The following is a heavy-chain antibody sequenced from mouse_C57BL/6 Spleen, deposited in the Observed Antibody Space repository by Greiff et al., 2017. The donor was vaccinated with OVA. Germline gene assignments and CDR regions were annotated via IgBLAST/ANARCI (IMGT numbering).Heavy chain of an antibody. CDR2: ISSGSSTI. CDR1: GFTFSDYG. CDR3: ARGANWYYFDC. D-gene: IGHD4-1*01. Sequence: EVKLEESGGGLVKPGGSLKLSCAASGFTFSDYGMHWVRQAPEKGLEWVAYISSGSSTIYYADTVKGRFTFSRDNAKNTLFLQMASLRSEDTAMYYCARGANWYYFDCWGQGTTLTVSS. J-gene: IGHJ2*01. V-gene: IGHV5-17*01.